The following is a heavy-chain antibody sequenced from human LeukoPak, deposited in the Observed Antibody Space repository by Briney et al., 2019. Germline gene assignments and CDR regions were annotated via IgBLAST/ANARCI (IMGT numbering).Heavy chain of an antibody. D-gene: IGHD2-15*01. J-gene: IGHJ6*04. Sequence: GGSLRLSCAASGFTFSSYGMHWVRQAPGKGLEWVAFTRYDGSNKYYADSVKGRFTISRDNSKNTLYLQMNSLRAEDTAVYYCAKDQCSGGSCALGLDVWGKGTTVTVSS. V-gene: IGHV3-30*02. CDR1: GFTFSSYG. CDR2: TRYDGSNK. CDR3: AKDQCSGGSCALGLDV.